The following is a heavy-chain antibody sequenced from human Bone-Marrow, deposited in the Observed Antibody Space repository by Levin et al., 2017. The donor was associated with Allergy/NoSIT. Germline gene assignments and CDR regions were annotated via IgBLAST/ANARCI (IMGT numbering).Heavy chain of an antibody. CDR3: AREEAMVTGMDV. V-gene: IGHV3-11*01. CDR1: GFTFSDYY. Sequence: GESLKISCAASGFTFSDYYMSWIRQAPGKGLEWVSYISSSGSTIYYADSVKGRFTISRDNAKNSLYLQMNSLRAEDTAVYYCAREEAMVTGMDVWGQGTTVTVSS. CDR2: ISSSGSTI. D-gene: IGHD5-18*01. J-gene: IGHJ6*02.